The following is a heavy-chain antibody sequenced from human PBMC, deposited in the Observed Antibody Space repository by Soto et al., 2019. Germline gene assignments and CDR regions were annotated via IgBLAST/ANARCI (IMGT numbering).Heavy chain of an antibody. CDR3: ARDLRYCSSTSCLYGMDV. CDR2: IYSGGST. J-gene: IGHJ6*02. CDR1: GFTVSSNY. Sequence: GGSLRLSCAASGFTVSSNYMSWVRQAPGKGLEWVSVIYSGGSTYYADSVKGRFTISRDNSKNTLYLQMNSLRAEDTAVYYCARDLRYCSSTSCLYGMDVWGQGTTVTVSS. D-gene: IGHD2-2*01. V-gene: IGHV3-53*01.